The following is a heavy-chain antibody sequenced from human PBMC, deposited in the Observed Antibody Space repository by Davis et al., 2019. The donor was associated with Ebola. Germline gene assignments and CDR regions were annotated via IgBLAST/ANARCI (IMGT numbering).Heavy chain of an antibody. V-gene: IGHV4-39*01. D-gene: IGHD1-26*01. J-gene: IGHJ3*02. CDR3: ARRVEWVQSRANDAFDI. CDR2: IYYSGST. Sequence: PSETLSLTCTVSGGSISSSSYYWGWIRQPPGKGLEWIGSIYYSGSTYYNPSLKSRVTISVDTSKNQFSLKLSSVTAADTAVYYCARRVEWVQSRANDAFDIWGQGTMVTVSS. CDR1: GGSISSSSYY.